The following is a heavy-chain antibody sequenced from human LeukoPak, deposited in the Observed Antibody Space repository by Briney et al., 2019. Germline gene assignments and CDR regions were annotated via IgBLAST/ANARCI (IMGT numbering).Heavy chain of an antibody. CDR2: IDHRGDT. Sequence: PSETLSLTCAVYGGSFSRYYWSWIRQSPGKGLEWIAEIDHRGDTNYNPSVKSRVTISVDTSKNQFSLKMRSLSAADTAVYYCARGATISETGYFDFWGQGTPVTVPS. V-gene: IGHV4-34*01. CDR3: ARGATISETGYFDF. D-gene: IGHD5-24*01. CDR1: GGSFSRYY. J-gene: IGHJ4*03.